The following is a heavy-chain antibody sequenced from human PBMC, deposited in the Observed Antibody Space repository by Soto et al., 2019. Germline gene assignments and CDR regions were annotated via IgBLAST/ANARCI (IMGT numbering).Heavy chain of an antibody. CDR2: ISSTTNYV. Sequence: GGSLRLSCAASGFTFTRYSMNWVRQAPGKGLEWVSSISSTTNYVYYGDSMKGRFTISRDNAKNSLYLEMNSLRAEDTAVYYCARESEDLTSNFDYWGQGTLVTVSS. CDR1: GFTFTRYS. CDR3: ARESEDLTSNFDY. J-gene: IGHJ4*02. V-gene: IGHV3-21*06.